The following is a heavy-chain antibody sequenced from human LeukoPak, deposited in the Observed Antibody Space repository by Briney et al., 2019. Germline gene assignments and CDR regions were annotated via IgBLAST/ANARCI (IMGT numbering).Heavy chain of an antibody. CDR3: ARHRGPAVDP. Sequence: SETLSLTCTVSGGSISSYYWSWIRQPPGKGLEWIGYIYYSGSTYYNPSLKSRVTISVDTSKNQFSLKLSSVTAADTAVYYCARHRGPAVDPWGQGTLVTVSS. CDR2: IYYSGST. V-gene: IGHV4-59*08. D-gene: IGHD3-10*01. CDR1: GGSISSYY. J-gene: IGHJ5*02.